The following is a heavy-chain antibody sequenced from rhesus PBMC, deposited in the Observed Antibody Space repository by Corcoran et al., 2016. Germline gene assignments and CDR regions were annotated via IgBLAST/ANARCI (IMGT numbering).Heavy chain of an antibody. Sequence: QVQLQESGPGLLKPSETLSLTCTVSGVSISGYYYWSWIRQPPGKGLEWIGGIYGNSASTYYNPSLKSRVTISKDTSKNQFSLKLSSVTAADTAVYYCASIVVVVFALNRFDVWGPGVLVTVSS. D-gene: IGHD2-39*02. V-gene: IGHV4-143*01. CDR2: IYGNSAST. CDR1: GVSISGYYY. J-gene: IGHJ5-1*01. CDR3: ASIVVVVFALNRFDV.